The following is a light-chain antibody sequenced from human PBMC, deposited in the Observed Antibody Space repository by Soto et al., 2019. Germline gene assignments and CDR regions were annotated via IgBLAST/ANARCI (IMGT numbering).Light chain of an antibody. Sequence: VMPQSPLLFPVTPGEPASISCKSHQSLVNRHGYDCLDWHRQRPGQSPKLLLYCASSWHDGVPARISGSGSGTDYTLKISSVQPEDVATYYCKQNFRTPPTFGQGTKVDIK. J-gene: IGKJ1*01. CDR2: CAS. V-gene: IGKV2-28*01. CDR1: QSLVNRHGYDC. CDR3: KQNFRTPPT.